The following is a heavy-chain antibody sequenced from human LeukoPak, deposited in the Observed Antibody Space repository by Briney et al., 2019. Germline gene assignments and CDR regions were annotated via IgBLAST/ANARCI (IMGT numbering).Heavy chain of an antibody. V-gene: IGHV3-23*01. D-gene: IGHD3-3*01. CDR3: ARIGLTTSNFDY. J-gene: IGHJ4*02. CDR1: GFTFSIYA. CDR2: ISANGAGA. Sequence: GGSLRLSCAASGFTFSIYAMNWVRQAPGKGLEWVSSISANGAGAYYADSVKGRATISRDNSKNTLYLQMNSLRADDTAIYYCARIGLTTSNFDYWGQGTLVTVSS.